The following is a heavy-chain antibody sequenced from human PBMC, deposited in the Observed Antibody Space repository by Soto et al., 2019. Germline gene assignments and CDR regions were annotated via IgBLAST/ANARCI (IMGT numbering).Heavy chain of an antibody. V-gene: IGHV3-23*01. D-gene: IGHD3-3*01. CDR1: GFTFSSYA. Sequence: EVQLLESGGGLVQPGGSLRLSCAASGFTFSSYAMSWVRQAPGKGLEWVSAVSGSGGSTYYADSVKGRFTISRDNSKNTLYLQMNSLRAEDTAVYYCAKDRTVRFLEWLLFDAFDIWGQGTMVTVSS. CDR2: VSGSGGST. CDR3: AKDRTVRFLEWLLFDAFDI. J-gene: IGHJ3*02.